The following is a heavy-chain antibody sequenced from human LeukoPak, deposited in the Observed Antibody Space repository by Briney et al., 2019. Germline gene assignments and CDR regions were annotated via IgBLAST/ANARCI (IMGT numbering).Heavy chain of an antibody. CDR3: ARGRVTTIANYYYYYIDV. J-gene: IGHJ6*03. V-gene: IGHV6-1*01. CDR2: TYYRSKWYN. Sequence: SQTLSLTCAISGYSVSSNSAAWTWIRQSPSRGLQWLGRTYYRSKWYNDYAVSVQSRITINPDTSKNQFSLQLNSVTPEDTAVYYCARGRVTTIANYYYYYIDVWGKGTTVTVSS. CDR1: GYSVSSNSAA. D-gene: IGHD4-17*01.